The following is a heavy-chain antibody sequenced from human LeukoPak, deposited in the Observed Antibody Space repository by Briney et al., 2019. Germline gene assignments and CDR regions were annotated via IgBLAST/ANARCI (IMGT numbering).Heavy chain of an antibody. Sequence: ASVKVSCKASGYTFTDYSMHWVRQAPGQGLEWMGWINPNSGGTSYTQKFQGRVTMTRDTSISTAYMELISLRSDDTAVYYCASGMEGWYFDLWGRGTLVTVSS. V-gene: IGHV1-2*02. CDR1: GYTFTDYS. J-gene: IGHJ2*01. CDR3: ASGMEGWYFDL. D-gene: IGHD3-3*01. CDR2: INPNSGGT.